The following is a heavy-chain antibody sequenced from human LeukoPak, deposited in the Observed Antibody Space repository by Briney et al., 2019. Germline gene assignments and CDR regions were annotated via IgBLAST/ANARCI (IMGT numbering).Heavy chain of an antibody. CDR3: ARGSGVVPAANLDY. J-gene: IGHJ4*02. CDR1: GYTLTELS. D-gene: IGHD2-2*01. CDR2: FDPEDGET. V-gene: IGHV1-24*01. Sequence: ASVKVSCKVSGYTLTELSMHWVRQAPGKGLEWIGGFDPEDGETIYAQKFQGRVTMTRNTSISTAYMELSSLRSEDTAVYYCARGSGVVPAANLDYWGQGTLVTVSS.